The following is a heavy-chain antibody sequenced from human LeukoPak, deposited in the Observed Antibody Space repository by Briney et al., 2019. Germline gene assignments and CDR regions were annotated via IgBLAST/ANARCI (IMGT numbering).Heavy chain of an antibody. J-gene: IGHJ5*02. CDR3: ARLEMAPDAGWFDP. CDR2: IYYSGST. Sequence: SETLSLTCTVSGGSISSGDYYWRWIRQPPGKGLEWIGYIYYSGSTYYNPSLKSRVTISVDTSKNQFSLKLSSVTAADTAVYYCARLEMAPDAGWFDPWGQGTLVTVSS. V-gene: IGHV4-30-4*01. D-gene: IGHD5-24*01. CDR1: GGSISSGDYY.